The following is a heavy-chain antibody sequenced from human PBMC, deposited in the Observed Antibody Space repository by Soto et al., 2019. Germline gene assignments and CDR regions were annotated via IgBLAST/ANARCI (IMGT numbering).Heavy chain of an antibody. D-gene: IGHD2-2*03. CDR3: TPSSWISSEYYFDY. V-gene: IGHV3-23*01. CDR1: GFTFSAYA. Sequence: GGSLRLSCAASGFTFSAYAMGWVRQPPGKGLEWVSSIGVSDGSRYYADSVKGWFSISRDNSENTVYLQMNGLRAEDTAVYYCTPSSWISSEYYFDYWGQGILVTVSS. J-gene: IGHJ4*02. CDR2: IGVSDGSR.